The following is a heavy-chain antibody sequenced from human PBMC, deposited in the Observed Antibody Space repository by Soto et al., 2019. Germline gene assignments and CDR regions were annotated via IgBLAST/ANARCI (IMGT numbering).Heavy chain of an antibody. CDR3: PRVRESFGLDV. Sequence: PSETLSLTCNVSGGSITGAYYWNWIRQHPGKGLEWIGSIHYRGSTYYNPSLKSRITISLDRSNNQFSLKLSSVTAADTAVYYCPRVRESFGLDVWGQGTKVTVYS. CDR2: IHYRGST. CDR1: GGSITGAYY. V-gene: IGHV4-31*03. J-gene: IGHJ6*02.